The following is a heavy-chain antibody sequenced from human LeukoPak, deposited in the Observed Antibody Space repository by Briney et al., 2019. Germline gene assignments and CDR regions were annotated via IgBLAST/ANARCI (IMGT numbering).Heavy chain of an antibody. D-gene: IGHD5-18*01. Sequence: SQTLSLTCTVAGGSITSGDFYWSWIRQPDGAGLEWIGRVYLSGTTNSNASLKGRVTISIDTSTNQFSLKLTSVTAADTAVYYCAREDSSGYYYFDSWGQGTLVTVSS. CDR1: GGSITSGDFY. CDR3: AREDSSGYYYFDS. J-gene: IGHJ4*02. CDR2: VYLSGTT. V-gene: IGHV4-61*02.